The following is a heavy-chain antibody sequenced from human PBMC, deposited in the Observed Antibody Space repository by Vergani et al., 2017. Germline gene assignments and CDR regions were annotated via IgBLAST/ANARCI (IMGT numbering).Heavy chain of an antibody. CDR2: IYYSGST. CDR1: GASIRSSNYY. J-gene: IGHJ4*02. D-gene: IGHD3-22*01. V-gene: IGHV4-30-4*08. CDR3: ARRKYYYDSSGYYYYFDY. Sequence: QLQESGPGLVKPSATLSLTCSVSGASIRSSNYYWGRIGQPPGKGLEWIGYIYYSGSTYYNPSLKSRVTISVDTSKNQFSLTLSSVTAADTSVYYCARRKYYYDSSGYYYYFDYWGQGTLVTVSS.